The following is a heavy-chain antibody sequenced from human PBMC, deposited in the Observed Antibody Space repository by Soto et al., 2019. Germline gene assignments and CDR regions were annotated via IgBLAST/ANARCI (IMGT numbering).Heavy chain of an antibody. CDR3: ARVWDPPTDPPELWFGELYFDY. CDR1: GFTFSSYA. CDR2: ISGSGGST. Sequence: GGSLRLSCAASGFTFSSYAMSWVRQAPGKGLEWVSAISGSGGSTYYADSGKGRFTISRDNSKNTLYLQMNSLRAADTAVYYCARVWDPPTDPPELWFGELYFDYWGQGTLVTVSS. J-gene: IGHJ4*02. V-gene: IGHV3-23*01. D-gene: IGHD3-10*01.